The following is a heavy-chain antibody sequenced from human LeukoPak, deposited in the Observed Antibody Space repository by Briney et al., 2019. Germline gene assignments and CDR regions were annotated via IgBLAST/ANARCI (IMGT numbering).Heavy chain of an antibody. CDR2: ISSSSSTI. CDR1: GFTFSSYS. D-gene: IGHD3-3*01. J-gene: IGHJ4*02. CDR3: AKRSGEY. Sequence: GGSLRLSCAASGFTFSSYSMNWVRQAPGKGLEWVSYISSSSSTIYYADSVKDRFTISRDNSKNTLYLQMNSMRAEDTAIYYCAKRSGEYWGQGTLVTVSS. V-gene: IGHV3-48*01.